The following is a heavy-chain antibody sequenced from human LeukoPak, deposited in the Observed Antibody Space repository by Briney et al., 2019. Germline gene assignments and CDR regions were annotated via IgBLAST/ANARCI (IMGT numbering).Heavy chain of an antibody. CDR1: GGSISSYY. D-gene: IGHD6-19*01. J-gene: IGHJ4*02. V-gene: IGHV4-59*01. CDR2: IYYSGST. CDR3: ASGVAGTDYFDY. Sequence: SETLSLTCTVSGGSISSYYWSWIRQPPGKGLEWIGYIYYSGSTNYNPSLKSRVIISVDTSKNQFSLKLSSVTAADTAVYYCASGVAGTDYFDYWGQGTLVTVSS.